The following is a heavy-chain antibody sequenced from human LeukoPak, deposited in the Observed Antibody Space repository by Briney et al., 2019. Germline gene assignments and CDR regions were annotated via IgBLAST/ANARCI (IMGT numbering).Heavy chain of an antibody. Sequence: DSVKVSCKASGYTFTSYYMHWVRQAPGQGLEWMGIINPSGGSTSYAQKFQGRVTMTRDMSTSTVYMELSSLRSEDTAVYYCARVRPQSSSSSTSGWFDPWGQGTLVTASS. J-gene: IGHJ5*02. V-gene: IGHV1-46*01. D-gene: IGHD6-6*01. CDR3: ARVRPQSSSSSTSGWFDP. CDR1: GYTFTSYY. CDR2: INPSGGST.